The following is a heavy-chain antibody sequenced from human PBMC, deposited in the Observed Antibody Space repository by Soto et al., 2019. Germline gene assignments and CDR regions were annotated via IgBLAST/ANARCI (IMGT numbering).Heavy chain of an antibody. CDR2: VSWDSAKR. J-gene: IGHJ6*02. D-gene: IGHD2-2*01. V-gene: IGHV3-9*01. Sequence: PGGSLRLSCAASGFTFDDYAMHWVRQAPGKGLEWVSGVSWDSAKRAYADSAKGRFTISRDNAKNSLYLQMNSLRAEDTALYYCVKDIGSSNYYYGMDVWGQGTTVTAP. CDR1: GFTFDDYA. CDR3: VKDIGSSNYYYGMDV.